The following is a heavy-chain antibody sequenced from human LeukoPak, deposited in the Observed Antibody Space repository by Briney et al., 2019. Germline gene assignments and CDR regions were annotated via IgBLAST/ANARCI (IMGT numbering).Heavy chain of an antibody. CDR3: ARRYFDY. Sequence: PGGSLRLSCAASGFTFSSYNMNWVRQAPGKGLEWVSYISSSSSTVYYADSVKGRFTISRDNAKNSLYLQMNSPRAEDTAVYYCARRYFDYWGQGTLVTVSS. CDR2: ISSSSSTV. V-gene: IGHV3-48*04. CDR1: GFTFSSYN. J-gene: IGHJ4*02.